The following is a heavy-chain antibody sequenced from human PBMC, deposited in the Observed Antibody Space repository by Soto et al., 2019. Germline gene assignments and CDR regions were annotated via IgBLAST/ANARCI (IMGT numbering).Heavy chain of an antibody. D-gene: IGHD3-3*01. CDR3: AREWWSGSLIGGAL. J-gene: IGHJ4*02. CDR2: VNHGGST. V-gene: IGHV4-34*01. CDR1: GGSFSDYS. Sequence: QVQLQQWGAGLLKPSETLSLTCPVNGGSFSDYSWTWIRQPPGKGLEWIGQVNHGGSTHYNPSLKNRVSISLDTSKMQDSLNLTFVTAADTAVYYCAREWWSGSLIGGALGGEGTLVTVSS.